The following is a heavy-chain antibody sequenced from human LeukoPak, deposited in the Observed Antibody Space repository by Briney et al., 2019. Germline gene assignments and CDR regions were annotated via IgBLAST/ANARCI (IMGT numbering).Heavy chain of an antibody. J-gene: IGHJ4*02. CDR2: ISSSSSYI. D-gene: IGHD6-19*01. CDR3: ARLQAVAGFFDY. Sequence: GGSLRLSCAASGFTFRSYSMNWVRQAPGKGLGWVSSISSSSSYIYYADSVKGRFTISRDNAKNSLYLQMNSLRAEDTAVYYCARLQAVAGFFDYWGQGTLVTVSS. CDR1: GFTFRSYS. V-gene: IGHV3-21*01.